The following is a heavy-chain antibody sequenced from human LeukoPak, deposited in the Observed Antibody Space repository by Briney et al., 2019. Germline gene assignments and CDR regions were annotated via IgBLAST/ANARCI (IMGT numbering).Heavy chain of an antibody. Sequence: SETLSLTCTVSGGSISSVGYYWGWIRRPPEKGLEWIGDIFYSGGTLYNPSLRSRVTISVDTSKNQFSLKLSSVTAADTAVYYCARRQTAGTSHFDYWGQGTLVTVSS. V-gene: IGHV4-39*01. D-gene: IGHD1-1*01. J-gene: IGHJ4*02. CDR3: ARRQTAGTSHFDY. CDR2: IFYSGGT. CDR1: GGSISSVGYY.